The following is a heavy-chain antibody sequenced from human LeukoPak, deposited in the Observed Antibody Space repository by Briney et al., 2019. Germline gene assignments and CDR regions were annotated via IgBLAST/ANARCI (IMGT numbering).Heavy chain of an antibody. CDR2: INPNSGGT. CDR3: ASPGSPYDILTGPGYCDY. J-gene: IGHJ4*02. Sequence: ASVKVSCKASGGTFSSYAISWVRQAPGQGLEWMGWINPNSGGTNYAQKFQGRVTMTRDTSISTAYMELSRLRSDDTAGYYCASPGSPYDILTGPGYCDYWGQGTLVTVSS. V-gene: IGHV1-2*02. D-gene: IGHD3-9*01. CDR1: GGTFSSYA.